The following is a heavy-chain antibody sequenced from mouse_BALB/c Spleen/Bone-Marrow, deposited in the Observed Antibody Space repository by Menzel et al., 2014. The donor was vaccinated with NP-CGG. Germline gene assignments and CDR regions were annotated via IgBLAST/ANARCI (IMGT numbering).Heavy chain of an antibody. CDR2: IDPGTGRT. CDR3: ARINGYDY. Sequence: QVQLQQSGAELVKPGASVKLSCKASGYTFTSYWMHWVKRRPGQGLEWIGEIDPGTGRTDYNKKFKSRATLTVDKSSSTAYMHLSSLTSEDSAVYYCARINGYDYWGQGTTLTVSS. CDR1: GYTFTSYW. V-gene: IGHV1S81*02. D-gene: IGHD2-2*01. J-gene: IGHJ2*01.